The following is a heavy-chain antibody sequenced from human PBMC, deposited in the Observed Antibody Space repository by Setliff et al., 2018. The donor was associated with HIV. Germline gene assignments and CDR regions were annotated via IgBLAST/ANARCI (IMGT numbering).Heavy chain of an antibody. J-gene: IGHJ4*02. CDR3: ARYNFRRGYWDYFDY. V-gene: IGHV2-5*02. Sequence: SGPTLVNPTQTLTLTYTFSGFSLSTSGVGVGWIRQPPGKALEWLALIYWDDDKRYSPSLKSRLTITKDTSKNQVVLTMTNMDTLDTATYFCARYNFRRGYWDYFDYWGQGTQVTVSS. D-gene: IGHD3-3*01. CDR2: IYWDDDK. CDR1: GFSLSTSGVG.